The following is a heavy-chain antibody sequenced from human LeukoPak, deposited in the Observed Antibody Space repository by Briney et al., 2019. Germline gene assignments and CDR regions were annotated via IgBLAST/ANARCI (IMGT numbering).Heavy chain of an antibody. CDR1: GGSISSGGYS. CDR3: ASLSYYYGSGSYAPDAFDI. V-gene: IGHV4-30-2*01. J-gene: IGHJ3*02. CDR2: IYHSGST. Sequence: PSGTLSLTCAVSGGSISSGGYSWSWIRQPPGKGLEWIGYIYHSGSTYYNPSLKSRVTISVDTSKSQFSLRLSSVTAADTAVYYCASLSYYYGSGSYAPDAFDIWGQGTMVTVSA. D-gene: IGHD3-10*01.